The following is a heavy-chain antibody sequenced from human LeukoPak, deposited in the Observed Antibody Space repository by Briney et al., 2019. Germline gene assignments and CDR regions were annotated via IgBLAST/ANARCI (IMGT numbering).Heavy chain of an antibody. CDR3: AREVFRASPFDY. CDR1: GYSISRGYY. CDR2: TDRSGST. D-gene: IGHD1-14*01. Sequence: SETLSLTCAVFGYSISRGYYWGWIRQPPGKELEWIGSTDRSGSTYYNPSLKSRVTILVDTSKNQFSLKLNSVTAADTAVYYCAREVFRASPFDYWGQGTLVTVSS. V-gene: IGHV4-38-2*02. J-gene: IGHJ4*02.